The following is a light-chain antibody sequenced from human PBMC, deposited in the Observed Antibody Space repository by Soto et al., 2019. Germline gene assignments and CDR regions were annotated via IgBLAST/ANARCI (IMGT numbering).Light chain of an antibody. CDR2: EVR. CDR3: SSYTTSTTVV. CDR1: MRDVGGYNL. Sequence: QSVLTQPASVSGSPGQSITISCAGTMRDVGGYNLVSWYQQHPGRAPQLILYEVRNRPSGISNRFSGSKSGNTASLTISGLQPEDEADYYCSSYTTSTTVVFGTGTKVTVL. J-gene: IGLJ1*01. V-gene: IGLV2-14*01.